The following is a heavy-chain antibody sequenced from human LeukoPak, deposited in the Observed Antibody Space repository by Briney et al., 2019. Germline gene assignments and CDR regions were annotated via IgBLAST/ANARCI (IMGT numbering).Heavy chain of an antibody. J-gene: IGHJ6*03. V-gene: IGHV1-69*05. CDR2: IIPIFGTQ. Sequence: SVKVSCKASGGTFRTYSVTWVRQAPGQGLEWMGGIIPIFGTQNYAQKFQGRVKVTTDDATGTAYMELSSLMSEDTAIYYCARVDRYHFYLDVWGKGTPVTVSS. CDR1: GGTFRTYS. CDR3: ARVDRYHFYLDV.